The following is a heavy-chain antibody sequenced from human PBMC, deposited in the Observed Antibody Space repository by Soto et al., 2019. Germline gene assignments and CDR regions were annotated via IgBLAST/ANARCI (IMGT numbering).Heavy chain of an antibody. J-gene: IGHJ5*02. V-gene: IGHV1-58*02. CDR2: ISVGSGNT. CDR1: GFTFTSSA. D-gene: IGHD3-22*01. CDR3: ARDRLYYYYDSSGYSGPYNWFDP. Sequence: SVKVSCKASGFTFTSSAMQWVRQARGQRLEWIGWISVGSGNTNYAQKFQERVTMTREMSTSTAYMELSSLRSDDTAVYYCARDRLYYYYDSSGYSGPYNWFDPWGQGTLVTVSS.